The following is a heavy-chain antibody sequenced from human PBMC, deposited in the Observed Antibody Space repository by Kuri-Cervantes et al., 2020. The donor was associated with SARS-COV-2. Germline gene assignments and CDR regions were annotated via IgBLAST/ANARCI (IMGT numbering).Heavy chain of an antibody. CDR2: IYHSGST. V-gene: IGHV4-38-2*02. CDR1: GYSISSGYY. D-gene: IGHD2-15*01. J-gene: IGHJ4*02. CDR3: AREGMAAKDY. Sequence: SETLSLTCAVSGYSISSGYYWGWIRQPPGKGLEWIGSIYHSGSTYYNPSLKSRVTVSVDTSKNQFSLKLSSVTAADTAVYYCAREGMAAKDYWGQGTLVTVSS.